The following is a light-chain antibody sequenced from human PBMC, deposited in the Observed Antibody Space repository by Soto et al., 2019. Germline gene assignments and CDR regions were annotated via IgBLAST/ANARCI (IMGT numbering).Light chain of an antibody. V-gene: IGKV3-20*01. CDR3: QQYDSSPRT. CDR2: GAS. J-gene: IGKJ1*01. Sequence: EIVLTQSPGTLSLSPGERATLSCRASQSVSSSYLAWYQQKGGQAPRLLIYGASSRATGIPDRFSGSGSGTDFTLTISRLEPEDSAVYYCQQYDSSPRTFGQGTKVEL. CDR1: QSVSSSY.